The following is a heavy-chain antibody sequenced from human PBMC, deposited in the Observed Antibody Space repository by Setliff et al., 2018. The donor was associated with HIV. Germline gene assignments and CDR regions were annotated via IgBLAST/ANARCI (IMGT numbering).Heavy chain of an antibody. D-gene: IGHD2-2*01. CDR2: IIPIFGTA. J-gene: IGHJ3*02. Sequence: SVKVSCKASGGTFSSYAISWVRQAPGQGLEWMGGIIPIFGTANYAQKFQGRVTITADESTSTAYMELSSLRSEDTAVYYCARVATPERLRSTYDAFDIWGQGTMVTVS. V-gene: IGHV1-69*13. CDR1: GGTFSSYA. CDR3: ARVATPERLRSTYDAFDI.